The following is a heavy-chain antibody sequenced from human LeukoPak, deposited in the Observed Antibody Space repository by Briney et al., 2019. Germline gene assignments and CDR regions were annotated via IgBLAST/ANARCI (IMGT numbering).Heavy chain of an antibody. CDR1: GGTFSSYA. V-gene: IGHV1-69*13. CDR3: ARGPPPYYYYGMDV. Sequence: SVKVSCKASGGTFSSYAVSWVRQAPGQRLEWMGGIIPISGTANYAQKFQGRVTITADESTSTAYMELSSLRSEDTAVYYCARGPPPYYYYGMDVWGQGTTVTVSS. CDR2: IIPISGTA. J-gene: IGHJ6*02.